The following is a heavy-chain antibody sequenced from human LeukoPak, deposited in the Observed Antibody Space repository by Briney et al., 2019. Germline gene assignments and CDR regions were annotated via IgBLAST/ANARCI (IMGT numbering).Heavy chain of an antibody. J-gene: IGHJ4*02. Sequence: GESLKISCKGSGYSFTNYWTGWVRQTPGKGLEWMGFIYAGDSEIRYRPSFEGQVTFSVDKSISAAYLLWNSLRASDTAMYYCATARHGDSAWQFWGQGTLVTVSS. D-gene: IGHD2-15*01. V-gene: IGHV5-51*01. CDR1: GYSFTNYW. CDR2: IYAGDSEI. CDR3: ATARHGDSAWQF.